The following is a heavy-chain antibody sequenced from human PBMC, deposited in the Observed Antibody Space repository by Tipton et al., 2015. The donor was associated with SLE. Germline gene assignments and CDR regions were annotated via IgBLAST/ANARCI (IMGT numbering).Heavy chain of an antibody. Sequence: TLSLTCTVSGGSISSHYWSWIRQPPGKGLEWIGYIYYSGSTNYNPSLKSRVTISVDTSKNQFSLKLSSVTAADTAVYYCASGDYGDYWGQGTTVTVSS. J-gene: IGHJ4*03. D-gene: IGHD4-17*01. CDR2: IYYSGST. CDR3: ASGDYGDY. V-gene: IGHV4-59*11. CDR1: GGSISSHY.